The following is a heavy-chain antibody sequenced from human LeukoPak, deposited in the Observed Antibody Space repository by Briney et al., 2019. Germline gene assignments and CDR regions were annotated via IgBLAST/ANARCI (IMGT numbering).Heavy chain of an antibody. CDR1: GYTFTSYD. J-gene: IGHJ1*01. Sequence: ASVKVSCKASGYTFTSYDINWVRQATGQGLEWMGWMNPNSGNTGYAQKFQGRVTMTRNTSISTAYMELSSLRSEGTAVYYCARRVGGSYSGQYFQHWGQGTLVTVSS. CDR3: ARRVGGSYSGQYFQH. D-gene: IGHD1-26*01. CDR2: MNPNSGNT. V-gene: IGHV1-8*01.